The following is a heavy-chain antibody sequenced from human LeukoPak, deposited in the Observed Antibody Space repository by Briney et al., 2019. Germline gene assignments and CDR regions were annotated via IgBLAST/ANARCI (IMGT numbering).Heavy chain of an antibody. V-gene: IGHV4-39*07. D-gene: IGHD3-22*01. CDR1: ADSISGSSYD. CDR2: TFYNGRT. Sequence: PSETLSLNCTVSADSISGSSYDWGWIRQPPGKGLEWIGSTFYNGRTYYKPSLNSRVTISVDTSNNQFSLKLSSVTAADTAVYYCARDHYDSSGYPFDYWGQGTLVTVSS. CDR3: ARDHYDSSGYPFDY. J-gene: IGHJ4*02.